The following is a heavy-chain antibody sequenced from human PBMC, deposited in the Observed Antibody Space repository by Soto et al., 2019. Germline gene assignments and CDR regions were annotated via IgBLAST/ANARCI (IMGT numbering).Heavy chain of an antibody. CDR1: GFTFSSYG. J-gene: IGHJ5*02. D-gene: IGHD1-26*01. CDR2: ISYDGSNK. CDR3: AKAVGATTDWFDP. Sequence: QVQLVESGGGVVQPGRSLRLSCAASGFTFSSYGMHWVRQAPGKGLEWVAVISYDGSNKYYADSVKGRFTISRDNSKNTLYLQMNSLRAEDTVVYYCAKAVGATTDWFDPWGQGTLVTVSS. V-gene: IGHV3-30*18.